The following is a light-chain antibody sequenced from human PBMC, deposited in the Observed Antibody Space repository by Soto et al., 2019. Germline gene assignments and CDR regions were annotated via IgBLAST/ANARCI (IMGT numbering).Light chain of an antibody. V-gene: IGKV1-27*01. Sequence: DIQMTQSPSSLSASVVDRVTITCRAKLPISDYLAWYQQNPGKIPNLLISAASTLQAGVPSRFCGSGSGTDFTLTISGLQPEDVAAYYCQKYNSCPLTFGGGA. CDR1: LPISDY. J-gene: IGKJ4*01. CDR3: QKYNSCPLT. CDR2: AAS.